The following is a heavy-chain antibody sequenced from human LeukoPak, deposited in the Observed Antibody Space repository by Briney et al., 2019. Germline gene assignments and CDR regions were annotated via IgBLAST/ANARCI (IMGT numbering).Heavy chain of an antibody. Sequence: GGSLRLSCAASGFTFSTYWMSWVRQAPGKGLEWVANIKQDGSEKYYVDSVKGRLTISRDNAKNSLYLQMNSLRAEDTAVYYCARDRHDYTHYFDYWGQGTLVTVSS. V-gene: IGHV3-7*01. CDR1: GFTFSTYW. CDR3: ARDRHDYTHYFDY. J-gene: IGHJ4*02. CDR2: IKQDGSEK. D-gene: IGHD4-11*01.